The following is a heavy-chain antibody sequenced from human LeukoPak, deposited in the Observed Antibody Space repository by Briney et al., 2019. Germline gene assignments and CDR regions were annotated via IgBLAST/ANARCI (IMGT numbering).Heavy chain of an antibody. CDR1: GYTFTSYY. Sequence: ASVKVSCKASGYTFTSYYMHWVRQAPGQGLEWMGIINPSGGSTSYAQKFQGRVTMTRDMSTSTVYMELTRLQSDDTAVYYCARPYCSGGSCHDYFDYWGPGTLVTVSS. V-gene: IGHV1-46*01. CDR3: ARPYCSGGSCHDYFDY. J-gene: IGHJ4*02. D-gene: IGHD2-15*01. CDR2: INPSGGST.